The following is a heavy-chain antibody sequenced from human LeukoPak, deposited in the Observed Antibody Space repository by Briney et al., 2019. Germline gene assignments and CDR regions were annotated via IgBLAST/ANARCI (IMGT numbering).Heavy chain of an antibody. J-gene: IGHJ5*02. V-gene: IGHV1-18*01. CDR2: ISAYNGNT. D-gene: IGHD6-19*01. CDR3: ARVGGAVAVYNWFDP. Sequence: GASVKVSCKASGYTFTSYGISWVRQAPGQGLEWMGLISAYNGNTNYAQKLQGRVTMTTDTSTSTAYMELRSLRSDDTGVYYCARVGGAVAVYNWFDPWGQGTLVTVSS. CDR1: GYTFTSYG.